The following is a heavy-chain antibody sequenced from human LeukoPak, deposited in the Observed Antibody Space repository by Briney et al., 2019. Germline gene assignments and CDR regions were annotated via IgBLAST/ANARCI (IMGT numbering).Heavy chain of an antibody. CDR1: GGSFSGYY. Sequence: RSSETLSLTCAVYGGSFSGYYWTWIRQPPGKGLEWIGEINHSGSTNYNPALKSRVSISVDTSKNQFSLKVSSVTAADTAVYYCARRESGIYVYWGQGILVTVSS. J-gene: IGHJ4*02. CDR2: INHSGST. V-gene: IGHV4-34*01. CDR3: ARRESGIYVY. D-gene: IGHD1-26*01.